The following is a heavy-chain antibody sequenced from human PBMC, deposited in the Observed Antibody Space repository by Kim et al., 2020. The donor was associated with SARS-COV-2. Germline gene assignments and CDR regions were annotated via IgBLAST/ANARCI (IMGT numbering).Heavy chain of an antibody. Sequence: SETLSLTCTVSGGSISSSSYYWGWIRQPPGKGLEWIGSIYYSGSTYYNPSLKSRVTISVDTSKNQFSLKLSSVTAADTAVYYCARHVGSWYRGMDNWFDPWGQGTLVTVSS. J-gene: IGHJ5*02. CDR2: IYYSGST. CDR3: ARHVGSWYRGMDNWFDP. V-gene: IGHV4-39*01. D-gene: IGHD6-13*01. CDR1: GGSISSSSYY.